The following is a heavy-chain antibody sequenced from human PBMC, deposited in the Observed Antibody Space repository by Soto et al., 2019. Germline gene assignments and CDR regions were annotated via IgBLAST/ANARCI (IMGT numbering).Heavy chain of an antibody. CDR3: AREAGPDRWFDP. Sequence: SETLSLTCPVSGASISSYFWTWIRQPAGKGLDWIGRISTSGTTNYNPSLKSRVTMSVDTSKNHFSLILSSVTAADTAVYYCAREAGPDRWFDPWGQGTLVTVSS. J-gene: IGHJ5*02. CDR2: ISTSGTT. D-gene: IGHD6-19*01. CDR1: GASISSYF. V-gene: IGHV4-4*07.